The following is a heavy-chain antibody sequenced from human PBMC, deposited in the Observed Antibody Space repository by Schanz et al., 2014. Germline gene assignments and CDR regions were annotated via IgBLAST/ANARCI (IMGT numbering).Heavy chain of an antibody. V-gene: IGHV1-69*04. CDR2: IIPSLGLA. J-gene: IGHJ4*02. CDR1: GGTFSSFG. Sequence: VQLEQSGAEVKKPGSSVKVSCKASGGTFSSFGINWVRQAPGQGLEWMGRIIPSLGLAKYEQKFQDRLTMTRDASTSTVYMELSSLRSEDTAVYFCTSEAHNHDGLRSYSNVWGQGTLVTVTS. D-gene: IGHD3-10*01. CDR3: TSEAHNHDGLRSYSNV.